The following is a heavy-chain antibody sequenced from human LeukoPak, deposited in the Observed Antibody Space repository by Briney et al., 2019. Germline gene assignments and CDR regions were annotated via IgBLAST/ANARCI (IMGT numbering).Heavy chain of an antibody. D-gene: IGHD3-9*01. CDR1: GFTFSRYW. CDR2: IKQDASEK. V-gene: IGHV3-7*04. CDR3: AGPDWLLLSGAFDI. Sequence: GGSLRLSCAASGFTFSRYWMSWVRQAPGKGLEWVANIKQDASEKDYVDSVKGRFTISRDNAKNSLSLQMNSLRAEDTAVYYCAGPDWLLLSGAFDIWGQGTMVTVSS. J-gene: IGHJ3*02.